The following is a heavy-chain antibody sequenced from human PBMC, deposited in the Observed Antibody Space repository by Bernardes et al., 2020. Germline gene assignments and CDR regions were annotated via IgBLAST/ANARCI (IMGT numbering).Heavy chain of an antibody. V-gene: IGHV4-39*01. CDR2: IYYSGST. J-gene: IGHJ3*02. CDR1: GASISSRYYY. CDR3: ARHTGRDDYKSKYAFDI. Sequence: SETLSLTCTASGASISSRYYYWGWIRQPPGKGLEWIGSIYYSGSTHYNPSLKSRVTIPVDTSKNQFSLKLSSVTAADTAVYYCARHTGRDDYKSKYAFDIWGQGTMVTVSS. D-gene: IGHD4-4*01.